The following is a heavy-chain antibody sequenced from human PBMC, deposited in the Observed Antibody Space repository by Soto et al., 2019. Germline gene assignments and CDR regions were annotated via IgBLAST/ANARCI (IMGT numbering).Heavy chain of an antibody. Sequence: SPTLSLTCAISGDSVSSNSAAWNWIRPSPSRGLEWLGRTYYRSKWYNDYAVSVKSRITINPDTSKNQFSLQLNSVTPEDTAVYYCARDRTVGAPPGAYYYYGMDVWGQGTTVTVSS. J-gene: IGHJ6*02. CDR1: GDSVSSNSAA. D-gene: IGHD1-26*01. V-gene: IGHV6-1*01. CDR3: ARDRTVGAPPGAYYYYGMDV. CDR2: TYYRSKWYN.